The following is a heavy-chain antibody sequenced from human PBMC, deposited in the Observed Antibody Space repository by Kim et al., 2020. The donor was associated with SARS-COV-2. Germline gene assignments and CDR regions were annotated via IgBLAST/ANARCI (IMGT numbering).Heavy chain of an antibody. Sequence: AQSCTGRFVFSLDTSVSTAYLQISSLKAEDTAVYYCARAAGGSYNSFDYWGQGTLVTVSS. J-gene: IGHJ4*02. D-gene: IGHD1-26*01. V-gene: IGHV7-4-1*02. CDR3: ARAAGGSYNSFDY.